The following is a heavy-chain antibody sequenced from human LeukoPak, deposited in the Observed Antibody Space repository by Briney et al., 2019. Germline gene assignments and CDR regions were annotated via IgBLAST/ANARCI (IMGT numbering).Heavy chain of an antibody. CDR3: ARQVDTPMAPPDY. D-gene: IGHD5-18*01. CDR2: ISAYNGNT. J-gene: IGHJ4*02. Sequence: ASVKVSCKASGYTFTSYGISWVRQAPGQGLEWMGWISAYNGNTNYAQKLQGRVTMSTDTSTSTAYMELRTLRSDDTAIYYCARQVDTPMAPPDYWGQGTLVTVSS. CDR1: GYTFTSYG. V-gene: IGHV1-18*01.